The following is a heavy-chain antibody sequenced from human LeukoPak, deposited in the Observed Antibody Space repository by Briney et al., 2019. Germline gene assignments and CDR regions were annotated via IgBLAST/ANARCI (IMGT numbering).Heavy chain of an antibody. D-gene: IGHD1-1*01. Sequence: PGGSLRLSCAASGFTFSSYAMSWVRQAPGKGLEWVSAISGSGGSTYYADSVKGRFTISRDKSKNTLYLQMNSLRPEDTAVYYFATEYDNLDDYFDYWGQGTLVIVSS. V-gene: IGHV3-23*01. CDR3: ATEYDNLDDYFDY. CDR2: ISGSGGST. J-gene: IGHJ4*02. CDR1: GFTFSSYA.